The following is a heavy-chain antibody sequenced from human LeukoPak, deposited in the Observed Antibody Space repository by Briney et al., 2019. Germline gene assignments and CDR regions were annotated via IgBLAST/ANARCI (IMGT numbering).Heavy chain of an antibody. CDR3: ARAVYYYDSSGYYLYYFDY. CDR2: IYSSGST. V-gene: IGHV4-61*02. CDR1: GGSISSGSYY. J-gene: IGHJ4*02. Sequence: SKTLSLTCTVSGGSISSGSYYWSWIRQPAGKGLEWIGRIYSSGSTNYNPSLKSRVTISVDTSKNQFSLKLNSVTAADTAVYYCARAVYYYDSSGYYLYYFDYWGQGTLVTVSS. D-gene: IGHD3-22*01.